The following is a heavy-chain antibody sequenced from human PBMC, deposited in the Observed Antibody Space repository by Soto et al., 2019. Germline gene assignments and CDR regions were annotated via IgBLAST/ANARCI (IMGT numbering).Heavy chain of an antibody. CDR2: ISSSSSCI. CDR1: GFTFSSYS. CDR3: AKDPMTTVPDD. D-gene: IGHD4-4*01. Sequence: GGSLRLSCAASGFTFSSYSMNWVRQAPGKGLEWVSSISSSSSCIYYADSVKGRFTISRDNAKSSLYLQMNSLRAEDTAVYYCAKDPMTTVPDDWGQGTRVTVAS. V-gene: IGHV3-21*04. J-gene: IGHJ4*02.